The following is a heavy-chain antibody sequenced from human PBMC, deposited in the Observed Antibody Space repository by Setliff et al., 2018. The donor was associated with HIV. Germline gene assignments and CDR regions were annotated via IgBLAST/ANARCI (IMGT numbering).Heavy chain of an antibody. J-gene: IGHJ4*02. CDR3: AFRIQLWY. V-gene: IGHV3-66*02. CDR1: GFTVSTYY. CDR2: IYSGGST. Sequence: ESLRLSCAASGFTVSTYYMSWVRQAPGKGLEWVSTIYSGGSTYHADSVKGRFTLSRDTSKNTLFLQMNSLRPEDAAVYYCAFRIQLWYWGQGIQVTVSS. D-gene: IGHD5-18*01.